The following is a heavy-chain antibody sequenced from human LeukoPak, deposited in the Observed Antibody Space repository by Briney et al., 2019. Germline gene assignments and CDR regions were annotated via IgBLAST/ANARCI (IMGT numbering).Heavy chain of an antibody. V-gene: IGHV3-30-3*01. J-gene: IGHJ4*02. D-gene: IGHD1-26*01. CDR1: GFTFSSDA. CDR2: ISYDGSNK. CDR3: AKDGGIVGATFLGY. Sequence: GGSLRLSCAASGFTFSSDAMLWVRQAPGKGLEWVAVISYDGSNKYYADSVKGRFTISGDNSKNTLYLQMNSLRAEDTAVYYCAKDGGIVGATFLGYWGQGTLVTVSS.